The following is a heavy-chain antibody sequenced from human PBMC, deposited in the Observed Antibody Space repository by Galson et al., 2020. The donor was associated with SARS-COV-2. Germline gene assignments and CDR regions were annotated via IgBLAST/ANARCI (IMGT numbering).Heavy chain of an antibody. J-gene: IGHJ4*02. CDR2: ISSSGSTI. Sequence: GESLKISCAASGFTFSSYEMNWVRQAPGKGMEWVSYISSSGSTIYYADSVKGRFTISRDNAKNSLYLQMNSLRAEDTAVYYCASTLRYFDWLLPHLDYWGQGTLVTVSS. V-gene: IGHV3-48*03. D-gene: IGHD3-9*01. CDR1: GFTFSSYE. CDR3: ASTLRYFDWLLPHLDY.